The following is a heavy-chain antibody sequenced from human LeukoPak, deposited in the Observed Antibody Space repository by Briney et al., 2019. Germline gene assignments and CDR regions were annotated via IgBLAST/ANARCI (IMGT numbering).Heavy chain of an antibody. CDR1: GFTLSSYA. Sequence: PGGSLRLSCAASGFTLSSYAMSWVRQAAGKGLEWGSAISGSGGSTYYADYVKGRFNISRDKSKNTVYVQMNRLRAEDTAVYYCAKPPITMLVVVITTEFDYWGQGTLVTVSS. J-gene: IGHJ4*02. V-gene: IGHV3-23*01. D-gene: IGHD3-22*01. CDR3: AKPPITMLVVVITTEFDY. CDR2: ISGSGGST.